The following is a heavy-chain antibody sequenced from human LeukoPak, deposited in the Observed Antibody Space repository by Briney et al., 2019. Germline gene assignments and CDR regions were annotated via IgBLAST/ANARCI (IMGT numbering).Heavy chain of an antibody. CDR1: GISFRSYG. CDR2: IWYDASNK. V-gene: IGHV3-33*01. D-gene: IGHD1-26*01. Sequence: GGSLRLSCAASGISFRSYGMHWVRQAPGKGLEWVTFIWYDASNKYYAESVKGRFTISRDNSRNTVFLQMNSLRVEDTAVYYCARDPVEWELLLDYWGQGTLVTVSS. J-gene: IGHJ4*02. CDR3: ARDPVEWELLLDY.